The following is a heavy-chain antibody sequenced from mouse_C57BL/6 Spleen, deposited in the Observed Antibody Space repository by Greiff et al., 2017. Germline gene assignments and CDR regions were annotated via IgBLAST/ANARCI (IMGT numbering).Heavy chain of an antibody. CDR3: TRTYYYGSSPSFDY. CDR1: GYTFTSYW. CDR2: IYPGNSDT. Sequence: VQLQQSGTVLARPGASVKMSCKTSGYTFTSYWMHWVKQRPGQGLEWIGAIYPGNSDTSYNQKFKGKAKLTAVTSASTAYMELSSLTNEDSAVYYCTRTYYYGSSPSFDYWGQGTTLTVSS. D-gene: IGHD1-1*01. V-gene: IGHV1-5*01. J-gene: IGHJ2*01.